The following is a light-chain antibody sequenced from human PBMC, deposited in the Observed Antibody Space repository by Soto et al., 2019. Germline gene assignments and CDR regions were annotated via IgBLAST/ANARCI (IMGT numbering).Light chain of an antibody. Sequence: EIVMTQSPATLSVSPGERATLSCRASQSVSSNLAWYQQKPGQAPRLLIYGASTGATGIPARFSGSGSGTEFTLTISSLQSEDFAVYYCQQYNNWPPWTFGQGTNVEIK. CDR1: QSVSSN. V-gene: IGKV3-15*01. CDR3: QQYNNWPPWT. CDR2: GAS. J-gene: IGKJ1*01.